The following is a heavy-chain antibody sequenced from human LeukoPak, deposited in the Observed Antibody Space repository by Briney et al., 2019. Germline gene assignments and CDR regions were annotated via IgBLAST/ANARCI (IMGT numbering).Heavy chain of an antibody. CDR1: GFTFSNYA. CDR3: AKDPGYNWNDFDY. D-gene: IGHD1-20*01. CDR2: ISGSGGST. Sequence: PGGSLRLSCVASGFTFSNYAMSWVRQAPGKGLEWVSAISGSGGSTCHADSVKGRFTISRDNSKNTLYLQMNSLRAEDTAVYYCAKDPGYNWNDFDYWGQGTLVTVSS. J-gene: IGHJ4*02. V-gene: IGHV3-23*01.